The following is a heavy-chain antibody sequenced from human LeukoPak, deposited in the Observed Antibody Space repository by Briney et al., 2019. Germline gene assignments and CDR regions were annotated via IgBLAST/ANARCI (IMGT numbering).Heavy chain of an antibody. V-gene: IGHV4-59*08. D-gene: IGHD3-16*02. Sequence: SETLSLTCSVSGYSISIYFWSWIRQPPGKGLEWIGYIYYNEISNYNPSLRSRVTISIDTSKNQFSLKLSSVTAADTAVYYCARVDYVWGSYPDYWGQGTLVTVSS. CDR3: ARVDYVWGSYPDY. CDR2: IYYNEIS. J-gene: IGHJ4*02. CDR1: GYSISIYF.